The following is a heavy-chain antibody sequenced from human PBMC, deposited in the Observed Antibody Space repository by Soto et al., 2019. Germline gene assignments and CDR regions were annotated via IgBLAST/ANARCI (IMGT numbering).Heavy chain of an antibody. CDR3: ANLYYDSSPRYY. CDR2: ISGSGGST. CDR1: GFTFSSYA. D-gene: IGHD3-22*01. V-gene: IGHV3-23*01. J-gene: IGHJ4*02. Sequence: GGSLRLSCAASGFTFSSYAMSWVRQAPGKGLEWVSAISGSGGSTYYADSVKGRFTISRDNSKNTLYLQMNSLRAEDTAVYDCANLYYDSSPRYYWGQGTLVTVSS.